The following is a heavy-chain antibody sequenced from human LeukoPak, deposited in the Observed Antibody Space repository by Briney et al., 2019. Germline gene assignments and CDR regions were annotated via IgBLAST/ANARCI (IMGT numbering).Heavy chain of an antibody. J-gene: IGHJ6*02. CDR2: ISAYNGNT. Sequence: ASVKVSCKASGYTFTSYGISWVRQAPGQGLEWMGWISAYNGNTNYAQKLQGRVTKTTDTSTSTAYMELRSLRSDDTAVYYCARDASDYGDPPDYYYGMDVWGQGTTVTVSS. CDR1: GYTFTSYG. CDR3: ARDASDYGDPPDYYYGMDV. V-gene: IGHV1-18*01. D-gene: IGHD4-17*01.